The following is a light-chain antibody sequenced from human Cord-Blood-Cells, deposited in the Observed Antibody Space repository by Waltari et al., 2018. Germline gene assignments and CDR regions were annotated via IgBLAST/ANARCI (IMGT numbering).Light chain of an antibody. V-gene: IGKV1-39*01. J-gene: IGKJ2*01. CDR1: QSISSY. CDR3: QKKFSTPYT. CDR2: AAS. Sequence: DIQMTQSPSSLSASVGDRVTITCRASQSISSYLNWYQQKTGKAPKLLIYAASSLQSRVPSRFSCRVSGADFTLNNCSLQTGDFATYGTQKKFSTPYTFGQGTKLEIK.